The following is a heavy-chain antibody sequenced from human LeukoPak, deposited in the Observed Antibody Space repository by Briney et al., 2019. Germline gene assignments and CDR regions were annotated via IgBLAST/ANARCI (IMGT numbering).Heavy chain of an antibody. CDR1: GFVFSGSA. V-gene: IGHV3-73*01. CDR3: TRHETISHVFDI. CDR2: IRSKGNNYAT. Sequence: PGGSLRLSCAASGFVFSGSAMHWVRQASGKGLEWVGRIRSKGNNYATAYAASVKGRFTISRDDSKDTAYLQMNSLKTEDTTVYYCTRHETISHVFDIWGQGTMVTVSS. D-gene: IGHD3-3*01. J-gene: IGHJ3*02.